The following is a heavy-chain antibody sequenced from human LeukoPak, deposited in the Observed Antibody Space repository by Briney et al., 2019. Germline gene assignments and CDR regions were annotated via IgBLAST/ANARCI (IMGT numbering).Heavy chain of an antibody. CDR1: GGSISSGSYY. CDR2: IYTSGST. J-gene: IGHJ6*03. CDR3: AREISSSWKWGYYYYYMDV. D-gene: IGHD6-13*01. V-gene: IGHV4-61*02. Sequence: PSQTLSLTCTVSGGSISSGSYYWSWIRQPAGKGLEWIGRIYTSGSTNYNPSLKSRVTISVDTSKNQFSLKLSSVTAADTAVYYCAREISSSWKWGYYYYYMDVWGKGTTVTISS.